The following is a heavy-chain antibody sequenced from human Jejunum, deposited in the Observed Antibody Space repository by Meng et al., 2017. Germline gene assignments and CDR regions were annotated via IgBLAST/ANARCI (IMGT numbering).Heavy chain of an antibody. J-gene: IGHJ5*02. D-gene: IGHD2-15*01. CDR2: VKGDGTGI. CDR3: IRSCSTAGSCYGWFDA. CDR1: GFTFSTYW. V-gene: IGHV3-74*01. Sequence: GGSLRLSCAASGFTFSTYWMHWVRQAPGKGLVWVSRVKGDGTGITYADSVKGRFTISRDNAKNTLYLQMNSLRVEDTAVYYCIRSCSTAGSCYGWFDAWGQGTPVTVSS.